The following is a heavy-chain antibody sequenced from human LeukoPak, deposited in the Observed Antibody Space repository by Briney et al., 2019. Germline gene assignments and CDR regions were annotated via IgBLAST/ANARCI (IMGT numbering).Heavy chain of an antibody. CDR2: ISGSGGST. Sequence: GGSLRLSCAASGFTFSSYAMSWVRQAPGKGLEWVSAISGSGGSTYYADSVKGRFTISRDNSKNTLYLQMNSLRAEDTAVYYCAKTRRTYGSGSYYMGYYFDYWGQGNLVTVSS. V-gene: IGHV3-23*01. J-gene: IGHJ4*02. D-gene: IGHD3-10*01. CDR3: AKTRRTYGSGSYYMGYYFDY. CDR1: GFTFSSYA.